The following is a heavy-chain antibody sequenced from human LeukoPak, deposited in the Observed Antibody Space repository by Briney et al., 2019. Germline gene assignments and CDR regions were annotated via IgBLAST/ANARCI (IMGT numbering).Heavy chain of an antibody. Sequence: SVKVSCKASGTTISAYAINWVRQAPGQGLEWMGRIIPMLAITNSAQKFQDRVTLSADKSTSTAYMHLSSLRSEDTAVYFCARDAMFRGEDWFDPWGQGTLVTVSS. V-gene: IGHV1-69*04. J-gene: IGHJ5*02. D-gene: IGHD3-10*01. CDR2: IIPMLAIT. CDR1: GTTISAYA. CDR3: ARDAMFRGEDWFDP.